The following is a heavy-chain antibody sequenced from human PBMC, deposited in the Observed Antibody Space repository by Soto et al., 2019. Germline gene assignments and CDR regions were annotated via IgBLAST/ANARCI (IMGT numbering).Heavy chain of an antibody. J-gene: IGHJ6*03. CDR2: IWYDGSNK. Sequence: QVQLVESGGGVVQPGRSLRLSCAASGFTFSSYGMHRVRQAPGKGLEWVAVIWYDGSNKYYADSVKGRFTISRDNSKNTLYLQMNSLRAEDTAVYYCARDRGEQLASYYMDVWGKGTTVTVSS. V-gene: IGHV3-33*01. CDR3: ARDRGEQLASYYMDV. D-gene: IGHD6-6*01. CDR1: GFTFSSYG.